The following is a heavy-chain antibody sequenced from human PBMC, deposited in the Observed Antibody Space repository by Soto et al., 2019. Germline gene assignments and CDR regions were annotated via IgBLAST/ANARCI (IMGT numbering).Heavy chain of an antibody. Sequence: GGSPRLSCAASGFTFSSYSMNWVRQAPGKGLEWVSSISSSSSYIYYADSVKGRFTISRDNAKNSLYLQMNSLRAEGTAVYYCARGKDIVVVVADNWFDPWGQGTLVTVYS. CDR2: ISSSSSYI. J-gene: IGHJ5*02. CDR3: ARGKDIVVVVADNWFDP. CDR1: GFTFSSYS. V-gene: IGHV3-21*01. D-gene: IGHD2-15*01.